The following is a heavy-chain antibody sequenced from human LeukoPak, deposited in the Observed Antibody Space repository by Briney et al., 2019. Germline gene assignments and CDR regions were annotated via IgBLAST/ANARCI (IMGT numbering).Heavy chain of an antibody. D-gene: IGHD3-22*01. J-gene: IGHJ1*01. Sequence: PGGSLRLSCAASGFTVSSNYMCWVRQAPGKGLEWVSVIYSGGNTYYADSVKGRFTISRDNPKNTLYLQMNSLRAEDTAVYYCARDGVGYYYDSSGMTEYFQHWGQGPLVTVSS. CDR1: GFTVSSNY. V-gene: IGHV3-66*01. CDR3: ARDGVGYYYDSSGMTEYFQH. CDR2: IYSGGNT.